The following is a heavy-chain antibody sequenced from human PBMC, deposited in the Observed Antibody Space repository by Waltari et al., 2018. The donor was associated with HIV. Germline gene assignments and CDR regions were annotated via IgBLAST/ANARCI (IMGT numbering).Heavy chain of an antibody. CDR1: GFPFSNAW. J-gene: IGHJ6*02. V-gene: IGHV3-15*01. D-gene: IGHD3-3*01. CDR3: TSAAKGDFWSGYESDYYYGMDV. CDR2: IKSKTDGGTT. Sequence: EVQLVESGGGWVRPGGSLRLSCAASGFPFSNAWMSWVGQAPGKGREWVGGIKSKTDGGTTDYAAPVKGRFTISRDDSKNTLYLQMNSLKTEDTAVYYCTSAAKGDFWSGYESDYYYGMDVWGQGTTVTVSS.